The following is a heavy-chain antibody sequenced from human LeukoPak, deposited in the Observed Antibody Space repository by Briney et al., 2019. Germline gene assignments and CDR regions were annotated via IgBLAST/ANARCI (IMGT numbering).Heavy chain of an antibody. CDR3: ARDPLMVRGGNYYYYGMDV. J-gene: IGHJ6*02. V-gene: IGHV4-31*03. CDR2: IYYSGST. D-gene: IGHD3-10*01. CDR1: GGSISSSSYY. Sequence: SETLSLTCTLSGGSISSSSYYWGWIRQHPGKGLEWIGYIYYSGSTYYNPSLKSRVTISVDTSKNQFSLKLSSVTAADTAVYYCARDPLMVRGGNYYYYGMDVWGQGTTVTVSS.